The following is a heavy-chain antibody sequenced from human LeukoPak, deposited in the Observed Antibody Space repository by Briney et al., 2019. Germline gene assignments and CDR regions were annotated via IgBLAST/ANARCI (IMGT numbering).Heavy chain of an antibody. Sequence: GGSLRLSCAASGFTFSDYYMSWIRQAPGKGLEWISYITRSGGFYAGSVKGRFTISRDNAKNSLYLQMNSLRVEDTAVYYCARDGDTTSKVDYLGQGTLVTVSS. J-gene: IGHJ4*02. CDR2: ITRSGG. V-gene: IGHV3-11*01. CDR1: GFTFSDYY. CDR3: ARDGDTTSKVDY. D-gene: IGHD7-27*01.